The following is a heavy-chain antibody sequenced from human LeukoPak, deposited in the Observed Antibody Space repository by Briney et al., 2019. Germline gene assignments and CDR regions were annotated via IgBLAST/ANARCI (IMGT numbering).Heavy chain of an antibody. CDR2: IYTSGST. CDR3: AREAAAGIGSFDY. V-gene: IGHV4-61*02. CDR1: GGSISSGSYY. D-gene: IGHD6-13*01. Sequence: SETLSLTCTVSGGSISSGSYYWSWIRQPAGKGLEWIGRIYTSGSTNYNPSLKSRVTISVDTSKNQFSLKLSSVTAADTAVYYCAREAAAGIGSFDYWGQGTLVTVSS. J-gene: IGHJ4*02.